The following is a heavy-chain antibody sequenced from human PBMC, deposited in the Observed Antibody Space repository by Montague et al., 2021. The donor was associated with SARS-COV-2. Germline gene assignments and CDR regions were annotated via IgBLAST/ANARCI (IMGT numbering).Heavy chain of an antibody. V-gene: IGHV4-31*03. J-gene: IGHJ5*02. Sequence: TLSLTCTVSSGSISSGGSISSGGYYWSWIRQHPGKGLEWIGYIYYSGSTSYNPSLKSRVTISVETSKNQFSLKLISVTAADTAVYYSARDLGHRYVAGWFGPWGQGTLVTVSS. CDR2: IYYSGST. CDR3: ARDLGHRYVAGWFGP. D-gene: IGHD3-9*01. CDR1: SGSISSGGSISSGGYY.